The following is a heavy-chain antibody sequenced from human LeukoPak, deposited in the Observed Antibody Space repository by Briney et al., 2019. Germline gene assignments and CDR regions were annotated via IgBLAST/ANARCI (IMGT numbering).Heavy chain of an antibody. J-gene: IGHJ5*02. V-gene: IGHV4-38-2*01. CDR1: GYSISSGYY. CDR2: IYHSGST. CDR3: ARGQYNWFDP. Sequence: PSETLSLTCAVSGYSISSGYYWGWIRQPPGKGLEWIGSIYHSGSTNYNPSLKSRVTISVDTSKNQFSLKLSSVTAADTAVYYCARGQYNWFDPWGQGTLVTVSS.